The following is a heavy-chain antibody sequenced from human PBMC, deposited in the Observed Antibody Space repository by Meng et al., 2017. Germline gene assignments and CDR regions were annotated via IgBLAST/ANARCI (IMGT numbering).Heavy chain of an antibody. J-gene: IGHJ4*02. CDR3: ARSRPYDSSGYYYGHFDY. V-gene: IGHV3-30*04. D-gene: IGHD3-22*01. CDR1: GFTFSSYA. Sequence: GESLKISCAASGFTFSSYAMHWVRQAPGKGLEWVAVISYGGSNKYYADSVKGRFTISRDNSKNTLYLQMNSLRAEDTAVYYCARSRPYDSSGYYYGHFDYWGQGTLVTVSS. CDR2: ISYGGSNK.